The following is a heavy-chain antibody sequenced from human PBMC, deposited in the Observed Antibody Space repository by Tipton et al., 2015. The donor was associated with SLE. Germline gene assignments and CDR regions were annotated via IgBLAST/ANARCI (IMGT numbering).Heavy chain of an antibody. CDR2: IYPSGTT. V-gene: IGHV4-31*03. CDR3: ARVVNGRADYGDYYFGLDV. Sequence: TLSLTCTVSGDSISRGGYYWHWIRHHPGKGLEWIGYIYPSGTTSYNPSLKSRVTISVDTSKNQFSLMLSSVAAADTAVYYCARVVNGRADYGDYYFGLDVWGPGTTVTVSS. CDR1: GDSISRGGYY. J-gene: IGHJ6*02. D-gene: IGHD4-17*01.